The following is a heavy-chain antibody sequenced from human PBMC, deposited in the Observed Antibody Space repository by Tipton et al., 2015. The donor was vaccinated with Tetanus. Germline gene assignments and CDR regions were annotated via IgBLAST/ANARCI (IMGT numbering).Heavy chain of an antibody. J-gene: IGHJ6*02. CDR3: ARDRGDYSCYGMDV. CDR2: IDPNSGGT. CDR1: GYTFTGYY. D-gene: IGHD3-22*01. V-gene: IGHV1-2*02. Sequence: QVQLVQSGAEVKKPGASVKVSCKASGYTFTGYYMYWVRQAPGQGLEWMGWIDPNSGGTVYAQKFQGRVTMTRDTSISTAYMGLRSLRSDDAAVYYCARDRGDYSCYGMDVWGPGTTVTVS.